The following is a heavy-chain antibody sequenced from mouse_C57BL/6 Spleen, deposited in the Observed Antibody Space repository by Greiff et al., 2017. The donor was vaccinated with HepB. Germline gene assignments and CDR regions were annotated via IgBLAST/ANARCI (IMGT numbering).Heavy chain of an antibody. Sequence: EVQLQQSGPELVKPGASVKISCKASGYTFTDYYMNWVKQSHGKSLEWIGDINPNNGGTSYNQKFKGKATLTVDNSSSTADMEHRSLTSEDAAVYYCARSPSNAGTGLAYWGQGTLVTVAA. CDR2: INPNNGGT. D-gene: IGHD3-3*01. J-gene: IGHJ3*01. CDR1: GYTFTDYY. V-gene: IGHV1-26*01. CDR3: ARSPSNAGTGLAY.